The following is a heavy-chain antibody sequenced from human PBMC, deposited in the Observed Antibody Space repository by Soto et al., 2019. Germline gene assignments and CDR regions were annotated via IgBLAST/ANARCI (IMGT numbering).Heavy chain of an antibody. J-gene: IGHJ6*02. Sequence: PGGSLRLSCAASGFTFSNAWMSWVRQAPGKGLEWAGRIKSKTDGGTTDYAAPVKGRFTISRDDSKNTLYLQMNSLKTEDTAVYYCTTLSVGNYYYYGMDVWGQGTTVTVSS. CDR2: IKSKTDGGTT. D-gene: IGHD1-26*01. CDR1: GFTFSNAW. CDR3: TTLSVGNYYYYGMDV. V-gene: IGHV3-15*01.